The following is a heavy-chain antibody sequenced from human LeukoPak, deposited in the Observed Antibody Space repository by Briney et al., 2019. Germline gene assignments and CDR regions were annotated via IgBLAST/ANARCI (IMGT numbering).Heavy chain of an antibody. D-gene: IGHD3-10*01. CDR2: INHSGST. CDR3: ARDYYGSGSYSELPKYGMDV. J-gene: IGHJ6*02. Sequence: PSETLSLTCAVYGGSFSGYYWSWIRQPPGKGLEWIGEINHSGSTNYNPSLKSRVTISVDTSKNQFSLKLSSVTAADTAVYYCARDYYGSGSYSELPKYGMDVRGQGTTVTVSS. V-gene: IGHV4-34*01. CDR1: GGSFSGYY.